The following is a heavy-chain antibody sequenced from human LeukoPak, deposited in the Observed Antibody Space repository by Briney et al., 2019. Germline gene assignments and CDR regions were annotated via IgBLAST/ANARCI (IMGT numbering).Heavy chain of an antibody. CDR2: INPNSGGT. J-gene: IGHJ6*02. CDR3: ARGPYDFWSGYRDYYYYCMDV. Sequence: ASVKVSCKASGYTFTGYYMHWVRQAPGQGLEWMGWINPNSGGTNYAQKFQGRVTMTRDTSISTAYMELSRLRSDDTAVYYCARGPYDFWSGYRDYYYYCMDVWGQGTTVTVSS. V-gene: IGHV1-2*02. CDR1: GYTFTGYY. D-gene: IGHD3-3*01.